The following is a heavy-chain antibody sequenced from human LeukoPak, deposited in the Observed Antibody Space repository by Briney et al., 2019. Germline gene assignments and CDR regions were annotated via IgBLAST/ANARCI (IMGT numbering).Heavy chain of an antibody. CDR2: IYYSGST. Sequence: SESLSLTCTVSGGSISSYYWSWIRQPPGKGLEWIGYIYYSGSTNYNPSLKSRVTISVDTSKNQFSLKLSSVTAADTAVYYCARAKDGGDYWGQGTLVTVSS. CDR1: GGSISSYY. J-gene: IGHJ4*02. CDR3: ARAKDGGDY. D-gene: IGHD3-10*01. V-gene: IGHV4-59*01.